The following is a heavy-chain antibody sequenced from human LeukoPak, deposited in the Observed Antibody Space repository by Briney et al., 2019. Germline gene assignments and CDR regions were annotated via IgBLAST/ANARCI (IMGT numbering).Heavy chain of an antibody. J-gene: IGHJ4*02. CDR2: INSDGSST. V-gene: IGHV3-74*03. CDR3: VRDNYGVDY. CDR1: GFTFSRYW. Sequence: PGGSLRLSCAASGFTFSRYWMHWIRQAPGKGLVWVSHINSDGSSTTYADSVKGRFTTSRDNAKNTLYLQMNSLRADDTAVYYCVRDNYGVDYWGQGTLVTVSS. D-gene: IGHD3-10*01.